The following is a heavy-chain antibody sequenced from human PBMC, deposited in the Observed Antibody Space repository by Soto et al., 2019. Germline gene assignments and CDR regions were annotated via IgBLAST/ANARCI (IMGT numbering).Heavy chain of an antibody. J-gene: IGHJ4*02. CDR1: GFSLGPYG. V-gene: IGHV3-23*01. Sequence: GSLRLSCAVSGFSLGPYGVTWVRQTPEKGLEWVTGFSGGSGAIFYADSVRGRFTISRDSSTAYLQMNNLRPEGTAVYFCARWNGFGDSWGQGSLVTVSS. D-gene: IGHD1-1*01. CDR3: ARWNGFGDS. CDR2: FSGGSGAI.